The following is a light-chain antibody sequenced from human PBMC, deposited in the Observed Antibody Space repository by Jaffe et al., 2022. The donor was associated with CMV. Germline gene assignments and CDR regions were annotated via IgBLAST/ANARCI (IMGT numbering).Light chain of an antibody. J-gene: IGKJ1*01. V-gene: IGKV1-12*01. Sequence: DIQMTQSPSSVSASVGDRVTITCRASQGIAGWLAWYQQKPGKAPKFLIYAVSSLHSGVPSRFSGSGSGTEFTLTISSLQPEDFATYYCQQANSLPPTFGQGTKVEIK. CDR2: AVS. CDR3: QQANSLPPT. CDR1: QGIAGW.